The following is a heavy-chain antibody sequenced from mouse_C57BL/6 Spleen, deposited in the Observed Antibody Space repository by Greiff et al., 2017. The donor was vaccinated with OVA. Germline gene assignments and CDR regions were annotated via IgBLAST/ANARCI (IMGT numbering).Heavy chain of an antibody. J-gene: IGHJ4*01. D-gene: IGHD2-3*01. CDR2: ISYDGSN. CDR1: GYSITSGYY. CDR3: AIYDGYYGYAMDY. V-gene: IGHV3-6*01. Sequence: DVKLQESGPGLVKPSQSLSLTCSVTGYSITSGYYWNWIRQFPGNKLEWMGYISYDGSNNYNPSLKNRISITRDTSKNQFFLKLNSVTTEDTATYYCAIYDGYYGYAMDYWGQGTSVTVSS.